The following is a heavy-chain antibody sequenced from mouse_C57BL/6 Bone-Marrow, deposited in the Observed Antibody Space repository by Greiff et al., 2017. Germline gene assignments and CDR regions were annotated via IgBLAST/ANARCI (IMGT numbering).Heavy chain of an antibody. D-gene: IGHD1-1*01. CDR2: IHPSDSDT. V-gene: IGHV1-74*01. Sequence: QVQLQQPGAELVKPGASVKVSCKASGYTFTSYWMHWVKQRPGQGLEWIGRIHPSDSDTNYNQKFKGKATLTVYKSSSTAYMQLSSLTSEDSAVYYCAITTVVARGYYAMDYWGQGTSVTVSS. CDR3: AITTVVARGYYAMDY. CDR1: GYTFTSYW. J-gene: IGHJ4*01.